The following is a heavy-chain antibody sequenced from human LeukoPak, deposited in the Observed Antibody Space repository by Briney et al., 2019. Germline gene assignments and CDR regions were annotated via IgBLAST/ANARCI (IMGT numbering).Heavy chain of an antibody. Sequence: GGSLRLSCAASGFTFNSYLTHWVRQAPGKGLVWVPRINSDGSSPTYADSVKGRFTISRDNAKNTLYLQMNSLRAEDTAVYYCARVGGSSWGYFYYHMDVWGKGTAVTVSS. D-gene: IGHD6-13*01. V-gene: IGHV3-74*01. CDR3: ARVGGSSWGYFYYHMDV. CDR2: INSDGSSP. CDR1: GFTFNSYL. J-gene: IGHJ6*03.